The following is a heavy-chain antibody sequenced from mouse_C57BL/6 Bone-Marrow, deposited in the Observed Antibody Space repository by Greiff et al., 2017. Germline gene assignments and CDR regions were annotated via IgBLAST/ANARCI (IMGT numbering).Heavy chain of an antibody. CDR2: ISSGSSTI. J-gene: IGHJ3*01. CDR3: ARRLGRDWFAY. D-gene: IGHD4-1*01. Sequence: EVQLVESGGGLVKPGGSLKLSCAASGFTFSDYGMHWVRQAPEKGLEWVAYISSGSSTIYYADTLKGRFTISRDNAKNTLFLQMTSLRSEDTAMYYCARRLGRDWFAYWGQGTLVTVSA. V-gene: IGHV5-17*01. CDR1: GFTFSDYG.